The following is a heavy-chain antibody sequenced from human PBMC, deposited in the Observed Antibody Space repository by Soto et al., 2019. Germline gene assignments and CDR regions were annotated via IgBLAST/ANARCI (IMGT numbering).Heavy chain of an antibody. D-gene: IGHD3-9*01. CDR2: IYYSGST. CDR1: GDSMTSFY. Sequence: SETLSLTCTVSGDSMTSFYWTWIRQPPGKDLEWIGQIYYSGSTTYNPSLKSRVTISIDTSKNQFSLRLTSLTAADTAVYYCARAGQTVRIFDYWGQGALVTVSS. CDR3: ARAGQTVRIFDY. J-gene: IGHJ4*02. V-gene: IGHV4-59*01.